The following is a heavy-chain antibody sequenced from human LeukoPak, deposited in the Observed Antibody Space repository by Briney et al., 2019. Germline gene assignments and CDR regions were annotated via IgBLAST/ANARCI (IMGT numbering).Heavy chain of an antibody. J-gene: IGHJ4*02. CDR2: IIPIIDAT. CDR1: GRGFTGLA. V-gene: IGHV1-69*11. Sequence: SVKVSCKASGRGFTGLAVTWLRHVPGQGFEWMGRIIPIIDATHYAQKFQDRVTITADESTSTAYMELHSLRSEDTAVYFCASSLLRMADLLPSHFDYWGQETLVTVSS. CDR3: ASSLLRMADLLPSHFDY. D-gene: IGHD3-10*01.